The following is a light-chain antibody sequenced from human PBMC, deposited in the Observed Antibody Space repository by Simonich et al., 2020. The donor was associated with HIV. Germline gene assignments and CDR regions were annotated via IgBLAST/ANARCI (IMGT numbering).Light chain of an antibody. CDR2: EDN. V-gene: IGLV6-57*03. Sequence: NFMLTQPHSVSESPGNTVIISCPRSSDSIATNYVQWYQQRPGRAPTTVMYEDNQRPSGVPDRFSGTIDSSSNSASLIISGLKTEDESDYYCQSYDTNNQVFGGGTKLTVL. CDR3: QSYDTNNQV. J-gene: IGLJ3*02. CDR1: SDSIATNY.